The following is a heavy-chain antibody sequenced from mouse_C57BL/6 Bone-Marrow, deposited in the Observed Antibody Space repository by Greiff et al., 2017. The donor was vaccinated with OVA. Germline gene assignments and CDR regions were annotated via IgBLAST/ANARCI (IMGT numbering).Heavy chain of an antibody. CDR1: GYTFTSYW. CDR3: ARSSDYSILFAY. CDR2: IDPNSGGT. J-gene: IGHJ3*01. D-gene: IGHD2-12*01. V-gene: IGHV1-72*01. Sequence: QVQLQQPVAELVKPGASVKLSCKASGYTFTSYWMHWVKQRPGRGLEWIGRIDPNSGGTKYNEKFKSKATLTVDKPSSTAYMQLSSLTSEDSAVYYCARSSDYSILFAYWGQGTLVTVSA.